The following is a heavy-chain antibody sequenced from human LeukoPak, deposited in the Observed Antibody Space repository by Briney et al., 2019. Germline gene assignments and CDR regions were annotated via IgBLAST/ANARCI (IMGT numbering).Heavy chain of an antibody. CDR2: ISGSGGST. Sequence: GGSLRLSCAASGFTFSSYAMSWVRQAPGKGLEWVSAISGSGGSTYYADSVKGRFTISRDNSKNTLYLQMNSLRAEDTAVYYCAKRGYSTPSIYYYYGMDVWGQGTTVTVSS. J-gene: IGHJ6*02. CDR3: AKRGYSTPSIYYYYGMDV. D-gene: IGHD1-26*01. CDR1: GFTFSSYA. V-gene: IGHV3-23*01.